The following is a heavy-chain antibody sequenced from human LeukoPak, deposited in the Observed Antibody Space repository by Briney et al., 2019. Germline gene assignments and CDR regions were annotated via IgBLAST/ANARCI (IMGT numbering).Heavy chain of an antibody. CDR3: ARWEAAAHNWFDP. Sequence: SVKVSCKASGGTFSSYAISWVRQAPGQGLEWMGGIIPIFGTANYAQKFQGRVTITADESTSTAYMELSSLRSEDTAVYYCARWEAAAHNWFDPWGQGTLVTVSS. V-gene: IGHV1-69*13. J-gene: IGHJ5*02. D-gene: IGHD6-13*01. CDR1: GGTFSSYA. CDR2: IIPIFGTA.